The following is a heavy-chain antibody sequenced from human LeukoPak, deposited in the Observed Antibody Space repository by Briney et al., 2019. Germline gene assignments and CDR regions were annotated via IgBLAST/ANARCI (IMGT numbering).Heavy chain of an antibody. CDR1: GYTFTSYG. V-gene: IGHV1-69*04. CDR3: ARDYVAACGIAAAEGSRAADY. CDR2: IIPIFGIA. J-gene: IGHJ4*02. Sequence: GASVKVSCKASGYTFTSYGISWVRQAPGQGLEWMGRIIPIFGIANYAQKFQGRVTITADKSTSTAYMELSSLRSEDTAVYYCARDYVAACGIAAAEGSRAADYWGQGTLVTVSS. D-gene: IGHD6-13*01.